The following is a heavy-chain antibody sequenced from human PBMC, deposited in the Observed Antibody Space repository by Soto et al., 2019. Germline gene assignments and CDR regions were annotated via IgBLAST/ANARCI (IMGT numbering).Heavy chain of an antibody. CDR1: GGSISDYY. CDR2: IYTSGST. CDR3: ARSPSSPTTVKPDYYGMDV. J-gene: IGHJ6*02. V-gene: IGHV4-4*07. D-gene: IGHD4-4*01. Sequence: RSLTCSVSGGSISDYYWSWIRQPAGKGLEWIGRIYTSGSTTYHPSLKSRVTMSVDTSKNQFSLKLSSVTAADTAVYYCARSPSSPTTVKPDYYGMDVWGLGATVTVSS.